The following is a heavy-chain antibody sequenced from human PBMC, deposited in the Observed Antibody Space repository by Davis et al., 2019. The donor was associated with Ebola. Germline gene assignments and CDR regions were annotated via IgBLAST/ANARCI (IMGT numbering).Heavy chain of an antibody. Sequence: PSETLSLTCAVSGGSISSGGYSWSWIRQPPGKGLEWIGYIYHSGSTYYNPSLKSRVTISVDTSKNQFSLKLSSVTAADTAVYYCARASYCGGDCYPDLDYWGQGTLVTVSS. D-gene: IGHD2-21*01. J-gene: IGHJ4*02. CDR1: GGSISSGGYS. CDR2: IYHSGST. CDR3: ARASYCGGDCYPDLDY. V-gene: IGHV4-30-2*01.